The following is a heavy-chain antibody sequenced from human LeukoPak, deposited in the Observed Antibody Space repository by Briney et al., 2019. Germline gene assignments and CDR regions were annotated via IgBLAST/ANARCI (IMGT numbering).Heavy chain of an antibody. D-gene: IGHD3-22*01. Sequence: SETLSLTCTVSGYSISSGYYWGWIRQPPGKGLEWIGSIYHSGSAYYNPSLKSRVTISVDTSKNQFSLKLSSVTAADTAVYYCARGYDSSGIDYWGQGTLVTVSS. CDR2: IYHSGSA. J-gene: IGHJ4*02. V-gene: IGHV4-38-2*02. CDR1: GYSISSGYY. CDR3: ARGYDSSGIDY.